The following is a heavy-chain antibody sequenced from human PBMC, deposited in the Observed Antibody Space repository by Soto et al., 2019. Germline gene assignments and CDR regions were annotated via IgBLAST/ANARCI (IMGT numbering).Heavy chain of an antibody. D-gene: IGHD3-10*01. V-gene: IGHV1-18*01. J-gene: IGHJ6*02. Sequence: ASVKVSCKASGYTFTSYGISWVRQAPGQGLEWMGWISAYNGNTNYAQKLQGRVTMTTDTSTSTAYMELRSLRSDDTAVYYCARDPSGSGSFWGYYGMEDSGQGTTVTV. CDR2: ISAYNGNT. CDR3: ARDPSGSGSFWGYYGMED. CDR1: GYTFTSYG.